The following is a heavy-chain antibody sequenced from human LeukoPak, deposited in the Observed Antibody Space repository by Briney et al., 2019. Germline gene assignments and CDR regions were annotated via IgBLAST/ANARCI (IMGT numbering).Heavy chain of an antibody. V-gene: IGHV1-69*05. CDR3: ARGLQQAPYYFDY. CDR1: GGTFSSYA. J-gene: IGHJ4*02. CDR2: IIPIFGTA. Sequence: SVKVSCKASGGTFSSYAISWVRQAPGQGLEWMGRIIPIFGTANYAQKFQGRVTITTDESTSTAYMELSSLRSEDTAVYYCARGLQQAPYYFDYWGQGTLVTVSS. D-gene: IGHD5-18*01.